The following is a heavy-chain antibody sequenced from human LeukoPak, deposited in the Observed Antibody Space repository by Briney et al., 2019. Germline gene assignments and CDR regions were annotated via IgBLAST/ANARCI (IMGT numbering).Heavy chain of an antibody. CDR3: ARAREWCSSTSCYDDAFDI. CDR2: ISSSSSYI. V-gene: IGHV3-21*01. Sequence: PGGSLRLSCAASGFTFSSYSMNWVRQAPGKGLEWVSSISSSSSYIYYADSVKGRFTISRDNAKNSLYLQMNSLRAEDTAVCYCARAREWCSSTSCYDDAFDIWGQGTMVTVSS. J-gene: IGHJ3*02. D-gene: IGHD2-2*01. CDR1: GFTFSSYS.